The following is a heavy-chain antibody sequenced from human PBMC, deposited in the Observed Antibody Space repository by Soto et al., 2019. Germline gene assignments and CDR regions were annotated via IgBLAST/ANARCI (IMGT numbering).Heavy chain of an antibody. CDR3: AKDRRAGGNSAFYFDF. Sequence: GGSLRLSCAASGSKFSSYAMSWVRQAPGKGLGWVSLISATGGGTYYADSVKGRFTISRDNSDNTLYLQVHSLRAEDTAVYYCAKDRRAGGNSAFYFDFWGQGAQVTVSS. CDR1: GSKFSSYA. CDR2: ISATGGGT. D-gene: IGHD3-16*01. V-gene: IGHV3-23*01. J-gene: IGHJ5*01.